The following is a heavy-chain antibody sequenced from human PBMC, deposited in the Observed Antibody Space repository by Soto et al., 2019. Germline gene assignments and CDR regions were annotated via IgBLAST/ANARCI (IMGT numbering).Heavy chain of an antibody. D-gene: IGHD5-18*01. Sequence: EVQLLESGGGLVQTGGSLRLSCAASGLTFSSYALNWVRQAPGKGLEWVSGVSGGGGSTYYADFVKGRFTISRDNSKNTLYLQMNSLRAEDTAVYYCAKDSSGYSYDHNAVDIWGQGTMVTVSS. CDR1: GLTFSSYA. CDR3: AKDSSGYSYDHNAVDI. J-gene: IGHJ3*02. V-gene: IGHV3-23*01. CDR2: VSGGGGST.